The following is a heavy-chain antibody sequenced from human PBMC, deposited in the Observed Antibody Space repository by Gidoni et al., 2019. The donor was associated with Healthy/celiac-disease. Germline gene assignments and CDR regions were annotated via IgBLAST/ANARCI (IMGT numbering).Heavy chain of an antibody. CDR2: INPSGGST. V-gene: IGHV1-46*01. CDR3: ARFSNYYDSSGYSIGYYYGMDV. CDR1: GYTFTSYY. Sequence: QVQLVQSGAEVKKPGASVKVSCKASGYTFTSYYMHWVRQAPGQGLEWMGIINPSGGSTSYAQKFQGRVTMTRDTSTSTVYMELSSLRSEDTAVYYCARFSNYYDSSGYSIGYYYGMDVWGQGTTVTVSS. D-gene: IGHD3-22*01. J-gene: IGHJ6*02.